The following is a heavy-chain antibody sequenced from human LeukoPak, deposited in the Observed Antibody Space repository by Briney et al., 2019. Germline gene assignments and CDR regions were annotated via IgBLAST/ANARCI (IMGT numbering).Heavy chain of an antibody. V-gene: IGHV3-7*01. Sequence: GGSLRLSCAASGFTFSSYWMSWVRQAPGKGLEWLANIKQDGSEKYYVDSVKGRFTISRDNAKNSLYLQMNSLRAEDTAVYYCARGKPYYYDSSGSDYWGQGTLVTVSS. J-gene: IGHJ4*02. CDR3: ARGKPYYYDSSGSDY. D-gene: IGHD3-22*01. CDR2: IKQDGSEK. CDR1: GFTFSSYW.